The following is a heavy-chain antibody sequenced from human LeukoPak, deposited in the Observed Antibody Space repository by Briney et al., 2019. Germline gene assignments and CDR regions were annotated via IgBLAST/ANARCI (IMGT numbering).Heavy chain of an antibody. CDR3: ASNLPAPDV. V-gene: IGHV3-30-3*01. J-gene: IGHJ6*02. CDR2: ITYDGSNK. CDR1: GFTFSKYW. Sequence: GGSLRLSCAASGFTFSKYWMSWVRQAPGKGLEWVALITYDGSNKYYADSVKGRFTISRDNSKNTLYLQMNSLRVEDTAVYYCASNLPAPDVWGQGTTVTVSS.